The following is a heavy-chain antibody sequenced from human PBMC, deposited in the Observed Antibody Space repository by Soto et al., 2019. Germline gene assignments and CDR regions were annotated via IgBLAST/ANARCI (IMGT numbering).Heavy chain of an antibody. J-gene: IGHJ6*02. CDR2: IGTAGDT. Sequence: PGGSLRLSCAASGFTFSSYDMHGVRQATGKGLEWVSAIGTAGDTYYPGSVKGRFTISRENAKNSLYLQMNSLRAEDTAVYYCARSSSPHQNYYYYGMDVWGQGTTVTVSS. V-gene: IGHV3-13*01. D-gene: IGHD6-6*01. CDR3: ARSSSPHQNYYYYGMDV. CDR1: GFTFSSYD.